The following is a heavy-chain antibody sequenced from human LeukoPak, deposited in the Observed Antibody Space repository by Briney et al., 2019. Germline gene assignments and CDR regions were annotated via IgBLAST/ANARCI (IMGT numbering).Heavy chain of an antibody. CDR2: IQYDGSTK. J-gene: IGHJ5*02. CDR3: ARAMTTVTMNWFDP. Sequence: GGSLRLSCAASGFTFSDYGMHWVRQAPGKGLDWMAFIQYDGSTKSYADSVKGRFTISRDNAKNSLYLQMNSLRAEDTAVYYCARAMTTVTMNWFDPWGQGTLVTVPS. D-gene: IGHD4-17*01. V-gene: IGHV3-30*02. CDR1: GFTFSDYG.